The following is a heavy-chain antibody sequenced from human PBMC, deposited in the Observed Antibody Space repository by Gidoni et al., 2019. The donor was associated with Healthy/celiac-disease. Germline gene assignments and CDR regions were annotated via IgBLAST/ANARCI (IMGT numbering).Heavy chain of an antibody. CDR1: GGSFSGYY. D-gene: IGHD6-19*01. J-gene: IGHJ5*02. Sequence: QMQLQQWGAGLLKPSETLSLTCAAYGGSFSGYYWSWIRQPPGKGLEWIGEINHSGSTNYNPSLKSRVTISVDTSKNQFSLKLSSVTAADTALYYCATAVAGHNWFDPWGQGTLVTVSS. CDR3: ATAVAGHNWFDP. CDR2: INHSGST. V-gene: IGHV4-34*01.